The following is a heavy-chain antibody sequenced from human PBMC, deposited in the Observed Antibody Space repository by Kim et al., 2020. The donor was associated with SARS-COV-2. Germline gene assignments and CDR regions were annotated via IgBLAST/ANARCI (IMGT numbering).Heavy chain of an antibody. J-gene: IGHJ4*02. V-gene: IGHV4-34*01. D-gene: IGHD3-9*01. CDR1: GGSFSGYY. CDR3: ARGHRRNYDILTGYRPYLDY. Sequence: SETLSLTCAVYGGSFSGYYWSWIRQPPGKGLEWIGEINHSGSTNYNPSLKSRVTISVDTSKNQFSLKLSSVTAADTAVYYCARGHRRNYDILTGYRPYLDYWGQGTLVTVSS. CDR2: INHSGST.